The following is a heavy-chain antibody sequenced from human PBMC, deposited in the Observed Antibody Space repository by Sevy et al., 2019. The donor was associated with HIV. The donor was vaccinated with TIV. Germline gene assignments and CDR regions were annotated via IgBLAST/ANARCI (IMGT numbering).Heavy chain of an antibody. CDR3: ARNPRQRDALDV. CDR2: ISGTNSYT. CDR1: GFTFSDYY. Sequence: GGSLRLSCTASGFTFSDYYMSWIRQAPGKGLEWISYISGTNSYTNYADSGRGRFTISGDNAKSSLYLQINGLGAEDTAVYFCARNPRQRDALDVWGQGTMVTVSS. V-gene: IGHV3-11*06. J-gene: IGHJ3*01.